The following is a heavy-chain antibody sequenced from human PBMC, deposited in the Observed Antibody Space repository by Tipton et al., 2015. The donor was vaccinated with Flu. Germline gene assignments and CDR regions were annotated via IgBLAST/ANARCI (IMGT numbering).Heavy chain of an antibody. CDR1: GFTFGSYD. CDR2: ISYDGSDK. J-gene: IGHJ4*02. CDR3: ARTYSSYFFDY. V-gene: IGHV3-30*03. D-gene: IGHD6-6*01. Sequence: SLRLSCAASGFTFGSYDMHWVRQAPGKGLEWMSFISYDGSDKSYADSVEGRFTISRDNSKNTLYLQMNYLRPEDTAVFYCARTYSSYFFDYWGLGTLVSVSS.